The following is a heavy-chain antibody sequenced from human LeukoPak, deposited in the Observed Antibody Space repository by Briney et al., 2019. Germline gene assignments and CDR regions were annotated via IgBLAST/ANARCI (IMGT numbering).Heavy chain of an antibody. Sequence: PGGSLRLSCAVSGITLSNYGMSWVRQAPGKGLEWVAGISDSGGRTNYAHSVKGRFTISRDNPKNTLYLQMDSLVAEDTAVYFCAKRGVVIRVILVAFHKEAYYFDSWGQGALVTVSS. V-gene: IGHV3-23*01. D-gene: IGHD3-22*01. CDR3: AKRGVVIRVILVAFHKEAYYFDS. CDR1: GITLSNYG. J-gene: IGHJ4*02. CDR2: ISDSGGRT.